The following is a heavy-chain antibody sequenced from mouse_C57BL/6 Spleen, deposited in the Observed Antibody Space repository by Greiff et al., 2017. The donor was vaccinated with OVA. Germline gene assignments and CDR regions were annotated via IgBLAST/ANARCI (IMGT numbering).Heavy chain of an antibody. Sequence: VQLQQSGPELVKPGASVKMSCKASGYTFTDYNMHWVKQSHGKSLEWIGYINPNNGGTSYNQKFKGKATLTVNKSSRTAYMELRSLTSEDSAVYYCVSYYFYAMDYWGQGTSVTVSS. CDR2: INPNNGGT. CDR3: VSYYFYAMDY. D-gene: IGHD1-1*01. J-gene: IGHJ4*01. V-gene: IGHV1-22*01. CDR1: GYTFTDYN.